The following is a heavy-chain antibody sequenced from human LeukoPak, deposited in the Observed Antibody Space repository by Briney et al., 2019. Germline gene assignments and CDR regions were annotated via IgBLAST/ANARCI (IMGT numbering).Heavy chain of an antibody. CDR1: GFTVSNNY. Sequence: GGSLRLSCAASGFTVSNNYMSWVRQAPGKGLEWVSAISGSGGSTYYADSVKGRFTISRDNSKNTLYLQMNSLRAEDTAVYYCTLGSCSGGSCYPYYFDYWGQGTLVTVSS. D-gene: IGHD2-15*01. V-gene: IGHV3-23*01. J-gene: IGHJ4*02. CDR2: ISGSGGST. CDR3: TLGSCSGGSCYPYYFDY.